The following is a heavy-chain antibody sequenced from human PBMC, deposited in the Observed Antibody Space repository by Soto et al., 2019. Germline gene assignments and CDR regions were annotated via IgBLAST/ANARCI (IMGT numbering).Heavy chain of an antibody. Sequence: QVHLAQSGAEVKKPGASVKVSCKGSGYDFTTYGITWVRQAPGQGLEWMAWISAHNGNTDYAQKLQGRVTATRDTSTSTAYMELRSLRSDDTAMYYCARGRYGDYWGQGALVTVSS. J-gene: IGHJ4*02. CDR2: ISAHNGNT. D-gene: IGHD1-1*01. V-gene: IGHV1-18*01. CDR3: ARGRYGDY. CDR1: GYDFTTYG.